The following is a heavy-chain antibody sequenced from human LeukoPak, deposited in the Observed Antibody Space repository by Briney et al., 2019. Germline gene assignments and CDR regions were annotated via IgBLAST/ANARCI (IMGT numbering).Heavy chain of an antibody. CDR2: LYSSGNT. V-gene: IGHV4-4*07. CDR1: GGSISSYF. Sequence: SEALSLTCTVSGGSISSYFWSWIRQPAGKDLEWIGRLYSSGNTIYNPSLKSRVTISVDTSKNQFSLKLSSVTAADTAVYYCARHPRRYCSSTSCYTVAYNWFDPWGQGTLVTVSS. D-gene: IGHD2-2*02. CDR3: ARHPRRYCSSTSCYTVAYNWFDP. J-gene: IGHJ5*02.